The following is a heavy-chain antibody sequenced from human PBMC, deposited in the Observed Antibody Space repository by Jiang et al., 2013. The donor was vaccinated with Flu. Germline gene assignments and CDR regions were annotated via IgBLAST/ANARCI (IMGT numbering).Heavy chain of an antibody. CDR3: AKEPQDTIGYSYGPYYFDY. D-gene: IGHD5-18*01. V-gene: IGHV3-9*01. Sequence: GRFTISRDNAKNSLYLQMNSLRAEDTALYYCAKEPQDTIGYSYGPYYFDYWGQGTLVTVSS. J-gene: IGHJ4*02.